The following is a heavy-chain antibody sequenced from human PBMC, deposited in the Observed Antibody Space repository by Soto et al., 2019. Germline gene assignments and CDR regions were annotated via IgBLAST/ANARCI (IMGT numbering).Heavy chain of an antibody. CDR2: IYYSGST. CDR3: ARGGYYYDSSDYWKFET. Sequence: PSETLSLTCTVSGGSISSGGYYWSWIRQHPGKGLEWIGYIYYSGSTYYNPSLKSRVTISVDTSKNQFSLKLSSVTAADTAVYYCARGGYYYDSSDYWKFETWGQGTLVTVSS. CDR1: GGSISSGGYY. J-gene: IGHJ5*02. D-gene: IGHD3-22*01. V-gene: IGHV4-31*03.